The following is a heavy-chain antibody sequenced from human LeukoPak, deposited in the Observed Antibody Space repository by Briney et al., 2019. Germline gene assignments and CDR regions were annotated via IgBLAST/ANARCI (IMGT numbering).Heavy chain of an antibody. V-gene: IGHV3-23*01. CDR2: ISGSGGST. J-gene: IGHJ4*02. CDR3: ANELDMTTRLGVDY. CDR1: GFTFSSYA. Sequence: GGSLRLSCAASGFTFSSYAMSWVRQGPGKGLEWVSAISGSGGSTYYADSVKGRFTTSRDNPKNTLYLQMNSLRAEDTAVYYCANELDMTTRLGVDYWGQGTLVTVSS. D-gene: IGHD4-17*01.